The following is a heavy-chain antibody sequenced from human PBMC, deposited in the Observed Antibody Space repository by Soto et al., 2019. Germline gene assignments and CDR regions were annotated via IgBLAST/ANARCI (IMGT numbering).Heavy chain of an antibody. CDR3: ARDKRDLRFLEWSYYFDY. J-gene: IGHJ4*02. CDR1: GFTFSICA. V-gene: IGHV3-30-3*01. CDR2: ISYDGSNK. D-gene: IGHD3-3*01. Sequence: GGSLRLSCAASGFTFSICAMHWFRQAPGKGLEWVAVISYDGSNKYYADSVKGRFTVSRDNSKNTLYLQVNSLRAEDTAVYYCARDKRDLRFLEWSYYFDYWGQGTLVTVSS.